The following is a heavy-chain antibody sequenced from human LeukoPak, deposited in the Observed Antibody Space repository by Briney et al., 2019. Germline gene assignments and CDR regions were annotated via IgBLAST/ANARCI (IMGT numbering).Heavy chain of an antibody. J-gene: IGHJ4*02. CDR3: ARDQYYYDSSGYLFDY. Sequence: SETLSLTCTVSGGSISSGSYYWSWIRQPAGKGLEWIGRIYTSGSTNYNPSLKNRVTISVDTSKNQFSLKLSSVTAADTAVYYCARDQYYYDSSGYLFDYWGQGTLVTVSS. CDR2: IYTSGST. D-gene: IGHD3-22*01. V-gene: IGHV4-61*02. CDR1: GGSISSGSYY.